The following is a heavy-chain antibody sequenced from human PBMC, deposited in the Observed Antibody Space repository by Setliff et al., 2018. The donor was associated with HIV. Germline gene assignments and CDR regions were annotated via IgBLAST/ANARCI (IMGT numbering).Heavy chain of an antibody. CDR3: ARETAPAHYYGSGSYRLHAFDV. J-gene: IGHJ3*01. Sequence: SVKVSCKASGGILSTYATIWVRQAPGQGLEWLGGVIPLFGRASYAQKFQGRVTITADESTNTAYMELSSLRSGDTAVYYCARETAPAHYYGSGSYRLHAFDVWGQGTMVTV. V-gene: IGHV1-69*13. D-gene: IGHD3-10*01. CDR2: VIPLFGRA. CDR1: GGILSTYA.